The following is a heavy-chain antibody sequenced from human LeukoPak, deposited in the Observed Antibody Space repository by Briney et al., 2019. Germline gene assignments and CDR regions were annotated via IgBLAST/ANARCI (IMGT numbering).Heavy chain of an antibody. D-gene: IGHD3-9*01. V-gene: IGHV3-23*01. Sequence: PGGSLRLSCATSGFTFSSYAMSWVRQAPGKGLEWVSGISASGGSTYYADSVKGRFTISRDNSKNTLYLQMNSLRTEDTAVYYCAKAEGYDILTGLDYWGQGTLVTVSS. CDR2: ISASGGST. J-gene: IGHJ4*02. CDR3: AKAEGYDILTGLDY. CDR1: GFTFSSYA.